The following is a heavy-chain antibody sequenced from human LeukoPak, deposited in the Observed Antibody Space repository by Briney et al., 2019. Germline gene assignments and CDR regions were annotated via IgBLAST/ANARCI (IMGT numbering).Heavy chain of an antibody. V-gene: IGHV4-34*01. CDR3: ARGSRRFDP. J-gene: IGHJ5*02. CDR2: INHTGST. CDR1: GGSFSDYY. Sequence: SETLSLTCAVYGGSFSDYYWSWIRQSPGKGLEWIGEINHTGSTKYNPSLKSRVTISVDTSKNQFSLKLSSMTAADTAICYCARGSRRFDPWGQGTLVTVSS.